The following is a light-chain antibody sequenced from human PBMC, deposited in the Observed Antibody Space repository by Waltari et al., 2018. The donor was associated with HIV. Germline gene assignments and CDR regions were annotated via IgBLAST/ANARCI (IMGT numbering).Light chain of an antibody. CDR1: SSNVGYNG. V-gene: IGLV1-36*01. CDR2: FDD. J-gene: IGLJ1*01. Sequence: QSVLTQPPSVSEAPRQRVTISCSGSSSNVGYNGVNWYQQLPGKAPKRLIYFDDLLSSGVSDRFSGSKSGTSASLAISGLQSEDEGDYYCAAWDDSLNGYVFGTGTKVTVL. CDR3: AAWDDSLNGYV.